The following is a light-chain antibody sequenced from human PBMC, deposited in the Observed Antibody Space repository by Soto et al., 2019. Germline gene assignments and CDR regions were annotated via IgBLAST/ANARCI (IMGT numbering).Light chain of an antibody. Sequence: DIQMTQSPSSLSASLGDTVTISCRASQGISNSLAWFQQKPGRVPQFLIYAASTLQPGVPPRFSGSSSGTDFTLPISSLPPEDVATYYCQNYSSAPLTFGPGTRVDLK. CDR2: AAS. V-gene: IGKV1-27*01. CDR3: QNYSSAPLT. J-gene: IGKJ3*01. CDR1: QGISNS.